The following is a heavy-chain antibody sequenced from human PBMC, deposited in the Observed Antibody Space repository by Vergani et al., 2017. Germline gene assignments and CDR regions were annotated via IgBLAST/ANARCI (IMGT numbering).Heavy chain of an antibody. D-gene: IGHD2-2*01. CDR3: ARDRNIVVVPAANPAFDI. J-gene: IGHJ3*02. V-gene: IGHV1-69*01. CDR1: GGTFSSYA. Sequence: QVQLVQSGAEVKKPGSSVKVSCKASGGTFSSYAISWVRQAPGQGLEWMGGIIPIFGTANYAQKFQGRVTITADESTSTAYMELSSLRSEDTAVYYWARDRNIVVVPAANPAFDIWGQGTMVTVSS. CDR2: IIPIFGTA.